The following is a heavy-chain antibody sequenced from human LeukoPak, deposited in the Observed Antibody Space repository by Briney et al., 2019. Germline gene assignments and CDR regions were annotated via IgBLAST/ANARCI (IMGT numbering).Heavy chain of an antibody. D-gene: IGHD6-25*01. CDR1: GGSISSSNW. Sequence: SETLSLTCAVSGGSISSSNWWSWVRQPPGKGLEWIGEIYHSGSTNYNPSLKSRVTISVDKSKNQFSLKLSSVTAADTAVYYCARDGTPSYSSGWVYMDVWGKGTTVTISS. V-gene: IGHV4-4*02. J-gene: IGHJ6*04. CDR2: IYHSGST. CDR3: ARDGTPSYSSGWVYMDV.